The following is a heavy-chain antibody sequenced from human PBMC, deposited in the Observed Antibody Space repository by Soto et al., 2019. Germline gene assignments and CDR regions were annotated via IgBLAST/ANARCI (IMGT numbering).Heavy chain of an antibody. D-gene: IGHD1-26*01. CDR2: IYYSGGP. J-gene: IGHJ4*02. Sequence: SETLSLTCTVSGGSISSSVYYWGWIRQPPGAGLEWIGSIYYSGGPYYNPSLRSRVTISVGTSKNQFSLNLSSVTAADTAVYYCARRLGGVELADVSAHGWGQGTLVTVSS. CDR3: ARRLGGVELADVSAHG. CDR1: GGSISSSVYY. V-gene: IGHV4-39*01.